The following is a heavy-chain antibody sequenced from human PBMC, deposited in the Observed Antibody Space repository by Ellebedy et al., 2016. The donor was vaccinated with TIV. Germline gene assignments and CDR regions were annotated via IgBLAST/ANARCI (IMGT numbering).Heavy chain of an antibody. CDR3: AGGVGWLSDH. CDR2: IKQDGSEK. V-gene: IGHV3-7*04. CDR1: GFTLSDHW. Sequence: GESLKISXVASGFTLSDHWMNWVRQAPGKGLEWVANIKQDGSEKYYVDSVKGRFSISRDNTKNSLSLQLNSLRAEDTAVYYCAGGVGWLSDHWGQGALVTVSS. J-gene: IGHJ4*02. D-gene: IGHD3-9*01.